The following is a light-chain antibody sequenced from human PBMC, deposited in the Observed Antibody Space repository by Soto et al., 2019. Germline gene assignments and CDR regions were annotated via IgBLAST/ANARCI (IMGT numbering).Light chain of an antibody. CDR3: QHRSNWPPGIT. J-gene: IGKJ5*01. CDR2: EAS. V-gene: IGKV3D-20*02. Sequence: ELVMSQSPATLSVSPGERATLSCRASQSVSSSYLAWYQQKPGQAPRLLIYEASRRATGIPARFSGSGSGTDFTLTISSLEPEDFAVYYCQHRSNWPPGITFGQGTRLEIK. CDR1: QSVSSSY.